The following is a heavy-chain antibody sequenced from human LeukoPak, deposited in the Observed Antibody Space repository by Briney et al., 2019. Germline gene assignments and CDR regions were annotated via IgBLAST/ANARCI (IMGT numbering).Heavy chain of an antibody. Sequence: SETLSLTCTVSGGSISSSSYYWGWIRQPPGKGLEWIGSIYYSGSTYYNPSLKSRVTISVDTSKNQFSLKLSSVTAADTAVYYCASQYQLLLYSIDYWGQGTLVTVPS. D-gene: IGHD2-2*01. CDR1: GGSISSSSYY. CDR3: ASQYQLLLYSIDY. J-gene: IGHJ4*02. V-gene: IGHV4-39*01. CDR2: IYYSGST.